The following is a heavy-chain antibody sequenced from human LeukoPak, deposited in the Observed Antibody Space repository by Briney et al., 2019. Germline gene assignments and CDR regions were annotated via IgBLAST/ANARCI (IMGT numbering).Heavy chain of an antibody. CDR1: GYSFTSYW. CDR2: IYPGDSDT. Sequence: GGSLKISCKGSGYSFTSYWIGWVRPLPGKGLEWMGIIYPGDSDTRYSPSFQGQVTISADKSISTAYLQWSSLKASDTAMYYCARGYVRGSYYFDYWGQGTLVTVSS. D-gene: IGHD3-16*01. J-gene: IGHJ4*02. CDR3: ARGYVRGSYYFDY. V-gene: IGHV5-51*01.